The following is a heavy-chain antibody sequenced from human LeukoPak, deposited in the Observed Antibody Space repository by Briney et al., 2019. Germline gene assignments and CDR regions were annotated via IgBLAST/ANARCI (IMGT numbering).Heavy chain of an antibody. CDR1: GFTVSSNF. CDR3: VRASSTTAAGLFDY. Sequence: GGSLRLSCAASGFTVSSNFMSWVRQAPGKGLEWVSVLYSGGYTVYADSVKGRFTISRDSSENTLYLQMNSLRADDTAVYYCVRASSTTAAGLFDYWGQGTLLTVSS. V-gene: IGHV3-53*01. CDR2: LYSGGYT. D-gene: IGHD6-13*01. J-gene: IGHJ4*02.